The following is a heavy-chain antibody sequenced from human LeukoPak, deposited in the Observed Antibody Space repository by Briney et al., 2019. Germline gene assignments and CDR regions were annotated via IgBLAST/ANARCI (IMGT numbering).Heavy chain of an antibody. V-gene: IGHV3-9*01. CDR1: GFTFDDYA. J-gene: IGHJ6*02. CDR3: AKDSSGAMWYYYGMDV. CDR2: ISWNSGSI. Sequence: PGGSLRLSCAASGFTFDDYAMHWVRQAPGKGLEWVSGISWNSGSIGYADSVKGRFTISRDDAKNSLYLQMNSLRAEDTALYYCAKDSSGAMWYYYGMDVWGQGNTVTVSS. D-gene: IGHD6-19*01.